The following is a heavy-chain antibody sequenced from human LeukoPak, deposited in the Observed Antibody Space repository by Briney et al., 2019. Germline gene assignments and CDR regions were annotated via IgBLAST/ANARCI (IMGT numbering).Heavy chain of an antibody. CDR2: ISYDGSNK. J-gene: IGHJ6*04. Sequence: GRSLRLSCAASGFTVSSYAMHWVRQAPGKGLEWVAVISYDGSNKYYADSVKGRFTISRGNSKNTLYLQMNSLRAEDTAVYYCARDVGEYYYYYGMDVWGKGTTVTVSS. V-gene: IGHV3-30*04. CDR3: ARDVGEYYYYYGMDV. CDR1: GFTVSSYA. D-gene: IGHD3-3*01.